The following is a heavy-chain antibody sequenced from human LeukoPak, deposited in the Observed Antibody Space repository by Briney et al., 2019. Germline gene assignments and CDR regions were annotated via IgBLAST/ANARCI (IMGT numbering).Heavy chain of an antibody. CDR1: GDTFTRYD. V-gene: IGHV1-8*01. CDR3: AIALGSTTDSHYFMDV. J-gene: IGHJ6*03. CDR2: MNPNSGNI. Sequence: ASVKVSCKASGDTFTRYDINWVRQATGQGLEWMGWMNPNSGNIGYAQKFQGRVTMTKNTSITTAYMELSSLRSEDTAVYYCAIALGSTTDSHYFMDVWGKRTTVTVSS. D-gene: IGHD3-10*01.